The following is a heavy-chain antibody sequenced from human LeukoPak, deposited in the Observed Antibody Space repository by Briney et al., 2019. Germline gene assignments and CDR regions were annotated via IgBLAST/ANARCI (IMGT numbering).Heavy chain of an antibody. J-gene: IGHJ4*02. D-gene: IGHD2-2*01. V-gene: IGHV3-30*01. CDR3: AREGDIVVVPAATLDY. Sequence: GRSLRLSCAASGFTFSSYAMHWVRQAPGKGLEWVAVISYDGSNKYYADSVKGRFTISRDNSKNTLYLQMNSLRAEDTAVYYCAREGDIVVVPAATLDYWGQGTLVTVSS. CDR1: GFTFSSYA. CDR2: ISYDGSNK.